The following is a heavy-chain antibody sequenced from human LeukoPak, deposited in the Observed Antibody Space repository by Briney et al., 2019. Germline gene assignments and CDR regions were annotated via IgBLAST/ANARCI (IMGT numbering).Heavy chain of an antibody. D-gene: IGHD3-10*01. CDR2: ISSSSSYI. V-gene: IGHV3-21*01. Sequence: PGGSLRLSCAASGFTFSSYSMNWVRQAPGKGLEWVSSISSSSSYIYYADSVKGRFTISRDNAKNSLYLQMNSLRAEDTAVYYCAKDRGVRGTRGGLFDYWGQGTLVTVSS. CDR1: GFTFSSYS. J-gene: IGHJ4*02. CDR3: AKDRGVRGTRGGLFDY.